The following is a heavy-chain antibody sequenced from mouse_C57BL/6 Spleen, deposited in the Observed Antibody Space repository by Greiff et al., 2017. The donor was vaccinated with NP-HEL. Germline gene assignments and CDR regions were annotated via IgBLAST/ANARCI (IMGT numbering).Heavy chain of an antibody. CDR1: GYAFSSSW. CDR3: ASYGSSYNFDY. V-gene: IGHV1-82*01. D-gene: IGHD1-1*01. Sequence: VQLQQSGPELVKPGASVKISCTASGYAFSSSWMNWVKQRPGKGLEWIGRIYPGDGDTNYNGKFKGKATLTADKSSSTAYMQLSSLTSEDSAVYFCASYGSSYNFDYWGKGTTLTVSS. J-gene: IGHJ2*01. CDR2: IYPGDGDT.